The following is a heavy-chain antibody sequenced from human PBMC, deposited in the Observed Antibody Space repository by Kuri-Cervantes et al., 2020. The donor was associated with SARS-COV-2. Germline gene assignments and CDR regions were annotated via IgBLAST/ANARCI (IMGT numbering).Heavy chain of an antibody. CDR3: ARRRSSTSCYCFDY. V-gene: IGHV4-59*12. J-gene: IGHJ4*02. CDR1: GGSISSYY. D-gene: IGHD2-2*01. Sequence: SETLSLTCTVSGGSISSYYWSWIRQPPGKGLEWIGYIYYSGSTNYNPSLKSRVTISVDTSKNQFSLKLSSVTAADTAVYYFARRRSSTSCYCFDYWGQGTLVTVSS. CDR2: IYYSGST.